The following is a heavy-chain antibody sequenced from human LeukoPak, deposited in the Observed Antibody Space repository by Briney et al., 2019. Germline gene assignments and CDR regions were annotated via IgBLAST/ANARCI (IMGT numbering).Heavy chain of an antibody. V-gene: IGHV1-8*01. D-gene: IGHD3-3*01. CDR1: GYTFTSYD. J-gene: IGHJ6*02. CDR2: MNPNSGNT. CDR3: ARLEGITIFGVVPHYYYGMDV. Sequence: ASVKVSCKASGYTFTSYDINWVRQATGQGLEWMRWMNPNSGNTGYAQKFQGRVTMTRNTSISTAYMELSSLRSEDTAVYYCARLEGITIFGVVPHYYYGMDVWGQGTTVTVSS.